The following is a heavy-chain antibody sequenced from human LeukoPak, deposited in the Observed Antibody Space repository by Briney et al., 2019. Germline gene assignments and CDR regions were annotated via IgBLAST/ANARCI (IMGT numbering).Heavy chain of an antibody. D-gene: IGHD3-22*01. V-gene: IGHV1-46*02. CDR1: GYTFNGYY. CDR3: AGGYYYDTSGYYY. J-gene: IGHJ4*02. Sequence: ASVKVSFKASGYTFNGYYIHWVRQAPGQGLEWMGIINPSGGSTSYAQKFQGRVTMTRDTSTSTVYMELSSLRSEDTAVYYCAGGYYYDTSGYYYWGQGTLVTVSS. CDR2: INPSGGST.